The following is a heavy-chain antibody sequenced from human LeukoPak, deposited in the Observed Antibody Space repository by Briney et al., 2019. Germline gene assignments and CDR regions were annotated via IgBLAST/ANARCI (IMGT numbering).Heavy chain of an antibody. Sequence: PSETLSLTCAIYGGSFSGYYWSWIRQPPGKGLEWIGEINYSGSTNYNPSLKSRVTISVDTSKNQFSLKLSSVTAADTAVYYCADHCSGGSFFSGYYYYYGMDVWGQGTTVIVSS. D-gene: IGHD2-15*01. V-gene: IGHV4-34*01. CDR1: GGSFSGYY. CDR3: ADHCSGGSFFSGYYYYYGMDV. J-gene: IGHJ6*02. CDR2: INYSGST.